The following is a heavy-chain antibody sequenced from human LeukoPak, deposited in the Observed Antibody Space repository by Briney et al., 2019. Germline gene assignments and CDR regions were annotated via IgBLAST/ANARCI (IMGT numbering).Heavy chain of an antibody. Sequence: PSETLSLTCTVSGGSISSSSYYWGWIRQPPGKGLEWIGSIYYSGSTYYNPSLKSRVTISVDTSKNQFSLKLSSVTAADTAVYYCARGGGITIFGVVNNWFDPWGQGTLVTVSS. CDR2: IYYSGST. CDR3: ARGGGITIFGVVNNWFDP. V-gene: IGHV4-39*07. D-gene: IGHD3-3*01. J-gene: IGHJ5*02. CDR1: GGSISSSSYY.